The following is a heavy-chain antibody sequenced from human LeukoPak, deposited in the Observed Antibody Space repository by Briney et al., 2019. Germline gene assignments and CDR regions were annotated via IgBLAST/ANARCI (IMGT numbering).Heavy chain of an antibody. CDR1: GGSISSGSYY. CDR2: IYYSGST. Sequence: PSETLSLTCTVSGGSISSGSYYWSWIRQPPGKGLEWIGYIYYSGSTNYNPSLKSRVTISVDTSKNQFSLKLSSVTAADTAVYYCARLDIVVVQAAPPYYYYYMDVWGKGTTVTVSS. CDR3: ARLDIVVVQAAPPYYYYYMDV. V-gene: IGHV4-61*01. D-gene: IGHD2-2*01. J-gene: IGHJ6*03.